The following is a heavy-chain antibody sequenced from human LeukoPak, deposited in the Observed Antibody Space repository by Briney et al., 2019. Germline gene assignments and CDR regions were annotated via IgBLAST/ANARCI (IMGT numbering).Heavy chain of an antibody. CDR2: MNPHSGDA. V-gene: IGHV1-8*01. CDR3: ARVCSGGSCLDF. Sequence: ASVRVSCKASGYRFTSYYINWVRQSPGQGLEWMGWMNPHSGDADFAQNFQGRVTMTRSTSIDTAYMDLSSLTSEDTAVYYCARVCSGGSCLDFWGQGTLVAVSS. CDR1: GYRFTSYY. D-gene: IGHD2-15*01. J-gene: IGHJ4*02.